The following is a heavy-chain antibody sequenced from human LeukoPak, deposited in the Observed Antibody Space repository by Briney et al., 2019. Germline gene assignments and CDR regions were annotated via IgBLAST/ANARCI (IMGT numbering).Heavy chain of an antibody. J-gene: IGHJ4*02. CDR2: SSYSGSS. D-gene: IGHD4-17*01. CDR1: GGSIGANY. Sequence: SETLSLTCSVSGGSIGANYWSWIRQVPGKGLEWIGYSSYSGSSNYNPSLKSRVTISVDTSKNQFSLKLSSVTAADTAVYYCARRPRYGDYEFDYWGQGTLVTVSS. V-gene: IGHV4-59*08. CDR3: ARRPRYGDYEFDY.